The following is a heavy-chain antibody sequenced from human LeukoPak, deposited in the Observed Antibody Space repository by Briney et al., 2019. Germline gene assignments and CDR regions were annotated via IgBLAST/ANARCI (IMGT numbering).Heavy chain of an antibody. CDR3: AREDLEGLVAAIHY. V-gene: IGHV4-59*12. Sequence: PGGSLRLSCAASGFTFSSYAMSWIRQHPGKGLEWIGYIFYSGSTYYNPSLKSRVTISADTSKNQFSLQLHSVTAADTAIYYCAREDLEGLVAAIHYWGQGTVVTVSS. CDR2: IFYSGST. D-gene: IGHD2-15*01. J-gene: IGHJ4*02. CDR1: GFTFSSYA.